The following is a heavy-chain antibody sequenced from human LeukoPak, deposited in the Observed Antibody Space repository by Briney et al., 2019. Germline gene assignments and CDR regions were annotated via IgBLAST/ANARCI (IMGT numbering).Heavy chain of an antibody. Sequence: SQTLSLTSTVSGGSISSGDYYWSWIRQPPGKGLEWIGYICYSGSTYYNPSLKSRVTISVDTSKNQFSLKLSSVTAADTAVYYCARAYCSSTSCYGGDYYYYMDVWGKGTTVTVSS. J-gene: IGHJ6*03. V-gene: IGHV4-30-4*08. D-gene: IGHD2-2*01. CDR2: ICYSGST. CDR3: ARAYCSSTSCYGGDYYYYMDV. CDR1: GGSISSGDYY.